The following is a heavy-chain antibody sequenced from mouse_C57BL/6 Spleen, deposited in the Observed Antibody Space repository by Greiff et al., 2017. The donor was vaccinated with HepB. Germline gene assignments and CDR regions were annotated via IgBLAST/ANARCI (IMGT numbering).Heavy chain of an antibody. CDR1: GYTFTSYW. D-gene: IGHD2-1*01. CDR3: AREGGVTTRDYYAMDY. CDR2: IHPNSGST. V-gene: IGHV1-64*01. J-gene: IGHJ4*01. Sequence: QVQLQQPGAELVKPGASVKLSCKASGYTFTSYWMHWVKQRPGQGLEWIGMIHPNSGSTNYNEKFKSKATLTVDKSSSTAYMQLSSLTSEDSAVYYCAREGGVTTRDYYAMDYWGQGTSVTVSS.